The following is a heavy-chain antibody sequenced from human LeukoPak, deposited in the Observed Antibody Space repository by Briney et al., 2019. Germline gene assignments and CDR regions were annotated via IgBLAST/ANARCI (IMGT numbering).Heavy chain of an antibody. J-gene: IGHJ4*02. CDR1: GGSISSYY. CDR2: IYYSGST. D-gene: IGHD1-26*01. CDR3: ARAQGRGQYYFDY. Sequence: SETLSLTCTVSGGSISSYYWSWIRQPPGKGLEWIGYIYYSGSTNYNPSLKSRVTISVDTSKNQFSLKLSSMTAADTAVYYCARAQGRGQYYFDYWDQGTLVTVSS. V-gene: IGHV4-59*01.